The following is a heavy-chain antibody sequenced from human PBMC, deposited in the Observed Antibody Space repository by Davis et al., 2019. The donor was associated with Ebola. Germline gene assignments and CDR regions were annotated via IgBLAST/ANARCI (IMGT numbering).Heavy chain of an antibody. Sequence: PGGSLRLSCAASGFTFSSHDMSWVRQAPRKGLEWVSGIRGSLAGGGNTFYADSVKGRFTISRDNSKNTLYLQMNSLRAEDTALYSCAKPPYYVDPNHDYWGQGALVTVSS. CDR3: AKPPYYVDPNHDY. V-gene: IGHV3-23*01. J-gene: IGHJ4*02. D-gene: IGHD3-16*01. CDR2: IRGSLAGGGNT. CDR1: GFTFSSHD.